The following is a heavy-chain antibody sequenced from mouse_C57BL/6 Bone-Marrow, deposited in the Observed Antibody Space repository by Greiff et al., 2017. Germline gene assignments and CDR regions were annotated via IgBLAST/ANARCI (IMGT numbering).Heavy chain of an antibody. CDR1: GYTFTSYW. Sequence: QVQLQQPGAELVKPGASVKLSCKASGYTFTSYWMHWVKQRPGQGLEWIGMIHPNSGSTNYNEKFKSKATLTVDKSSSTAYMQLSSLTSEDSAVXYCARSSWFPAWFAYWGQGTLVTVSA. D-gene: IGHD2-2*01. CDR3: ARSSWFPAWFAY. V-gene: IGHV1-64*01. CDR2: IHPNSGST. J-gene: IGHJ3*01.